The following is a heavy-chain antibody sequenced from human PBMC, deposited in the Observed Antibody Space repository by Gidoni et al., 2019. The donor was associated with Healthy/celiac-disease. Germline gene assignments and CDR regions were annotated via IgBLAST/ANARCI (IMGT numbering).Heavy chain of an antibody. V-gene: IGHV4-59*01. CDR3: ARVLSSITIFGVVIPYGMDV. CDR1: GGSISSYY. CDR2: IYYSGST. Sequence: QVQLQESGPGLVKPSETLSLTCTVSGGSISSYYWSWIRQPPGKGLEWIGYIYYSGSTNYNPSLKSRVTISVDTSKNQFSLKLSSVTAADTAVYYCARVLSSITIFGVVIPYGMDVWGQGTTVTVSS. J-gene: IGHJ6*02. D-gene: IGHD3-3*01.